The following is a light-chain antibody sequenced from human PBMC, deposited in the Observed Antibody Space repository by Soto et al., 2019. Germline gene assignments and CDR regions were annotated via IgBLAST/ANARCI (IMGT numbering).Light chain of an antibody. J-gene: IGKJ2*01. V-gene: IGKV1-33*01. Sequence: DIQMTQSPSSLSASVGDRVTITCQASQDISNHLNWYQQKPGKAPKLLIYDASNLETGVPSRFSGSGSETDFTFTISSLQPEDIATYYCQHYDNLPRYTFGQGTNLEIK. CDR2: DAS. CDR1: QDISNH. CDR3: QHYDNLPRYT.